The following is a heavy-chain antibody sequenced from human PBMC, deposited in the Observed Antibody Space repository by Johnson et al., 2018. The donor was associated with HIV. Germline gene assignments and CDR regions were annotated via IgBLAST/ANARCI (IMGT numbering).Heavy chain of an antibody. Sequence: QVQLVESGGGVVQPGMSLRVSCAASGFTFSSYGIHWVRQVPGKGLEWVAVISYDGRIPSHADFVKGRFTISRVNSTSTVFLQMSNLRPEDTAVYYCAKGRKWNDVGNDALDIWGQGTLVTVSS. CDR2: ISYDGRIP. CDR3: AKGRKWNDVGNDALDI. D-gene: IGHD1-1*01. CDR1: GFTFSSYG. V-gene: IGHV3-30*18. J-gene: IGHJ3*02.